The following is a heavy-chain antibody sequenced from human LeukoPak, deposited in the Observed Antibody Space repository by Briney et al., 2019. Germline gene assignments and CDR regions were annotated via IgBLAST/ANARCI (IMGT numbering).Heavy chain of an antibody. CDR3: ASSHGSGGSCYGY. Sequence: SETLSLTCAVYGGSFSGYYWSWIRQPPGKGLEWIGEINHSGSTNYNPSLKSRVTISVDTSKNQFSLKLSSVTAADTAVCYCASSHGSGGSCYGYWGQGTLVTVSS. J-gene: IGHJ4*02. CDR2: INHSGST. V-gene: IGHV4-34*01. D-gene: IGHD2-15*01. CDR1: GGSFSGYY.